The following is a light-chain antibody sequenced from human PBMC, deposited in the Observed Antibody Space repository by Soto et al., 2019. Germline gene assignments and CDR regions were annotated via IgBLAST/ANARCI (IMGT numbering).Light chain of an antibody. CDR1: QSVGTN. Sequence: ERVMTQSPVTLSVSPGESVTLSCRASQSVGTNLAWYQQKPGQAPSLLIYGVSTRAAAIPARFSGSGSGTDFTLTVSSLEPEDFALYYCQQRSNRITFGQGTRLEIK. V-gene: IGKV3-11*01. J-gene: IGKJ5*01. CDR2: GVS. CDR3: QQRSNRIT.